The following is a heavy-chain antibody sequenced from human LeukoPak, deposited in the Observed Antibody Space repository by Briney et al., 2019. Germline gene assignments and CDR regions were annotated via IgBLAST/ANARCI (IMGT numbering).Heavy chain of an antibody. CDR1: GYTFTGYY. CDR3: ARDPSIVVVPAAIDY. Sequence: ASLKVSCKASGYTFTGYYMHWVRQAPGQGLEWMGWINPHSGGTNYAQKFQGRVTMTRDTSISTAYMELSRLRSDDTAVYYCARDPSIVVVPAAIDYWGQRTLVTVSS. CDR2: INPHSGGT. D-gene: IGHD2-2*01. V-gene: IGHV1-2*02. J-gene: IGHJ4*02.